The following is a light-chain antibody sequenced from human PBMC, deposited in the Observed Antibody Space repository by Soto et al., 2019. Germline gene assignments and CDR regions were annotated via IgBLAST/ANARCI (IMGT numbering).Light chain of an antibody. CDR3: QQYSSNST. CDR1: QSISDW. Sequence: DIQMTQSPSALSASVGDRVTITCRASQSISDWLAWYQQKPGKAPKLLIYMTSSLESGVPSRFSGSGSGTEFPLTISSLQPDDFATYYCQQYSSNSTFGRGTKVDIK. V-gene: IGKV1-5*03. J-gene: IGKJ4*01. CDR2: MTS.